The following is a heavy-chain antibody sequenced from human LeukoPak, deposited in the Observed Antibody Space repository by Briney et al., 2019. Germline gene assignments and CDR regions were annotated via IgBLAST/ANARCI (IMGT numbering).Heavy chain of an antibody. Sequence: SETLSLTCSVSGDSISSGRNYWAWIRQPPGKGLEWIASGDYSGGTYYNPSLESRVTISADMSRNQFSLKLSSVTAADTAVYYCARESYYGSGSYYNWFDPWGQGTLVTVSS. V-gene: IGHV4-39*07. D-gene: IGHD3-10*01. CDR1: GDSISSGRNY. CDR2: GDYSGGT. J-gene: IGHJ5*02. CDR3: ARESYYGSGSYYNWFDP.